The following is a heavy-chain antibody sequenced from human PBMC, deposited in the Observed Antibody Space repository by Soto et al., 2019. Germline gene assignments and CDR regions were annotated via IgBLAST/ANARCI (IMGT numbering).Heavy chain of an antibody. V-gene: IGHV3-23*01. CDR2: IRISGGTT. CDR1: GFTFSTFD. Sequence: DVQLLESGGGLVQPGGSLRLSCVASGFTFSTFDMSWVRQAPGKGLEWVSVIRISGGTTYYADSVKGRFTISRDNSKDTLFLQMNSLRVEDTAVYYCAKGAWLDYWGQGTLVTVSS. J-gene: IGHJ4*02. CDR3: AKGAWLDY.